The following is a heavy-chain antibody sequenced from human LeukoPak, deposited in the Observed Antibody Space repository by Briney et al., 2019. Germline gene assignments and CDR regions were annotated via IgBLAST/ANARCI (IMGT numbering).Heavy chain of an antibody. CDR3: ARDSRFLEWLGYYFDY. Sequence: ASVKVSCKASGYTFTGYYMHWARQAPGQGLEWMGWINPNSGGTNYAQKFQGRVTMTRDTSISTAYMELSRLRSDDTAVYYCARDSRFLEWLGYYFDYWGQGTLVTVSS. V-gene: IGHV1-2*02. CDR2: INPNSGGT. J-gene: IGHJ4*02. CDR1: GYTFTGYY. D-gene: IGHD3-3*01.